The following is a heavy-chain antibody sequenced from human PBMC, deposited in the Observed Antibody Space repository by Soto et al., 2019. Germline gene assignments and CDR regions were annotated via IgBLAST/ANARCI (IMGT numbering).Heavy chain of an antibody. CDR1: GFTFSSYA. D-gene: IGHD5-18*01. CDR2: ISGSGGST. CDR3: AKDPYIPPYSSGRSSFDY. V-gene: IGHV3-23*01. J-gene: IGHJ4*02. Sequence: EVQLLESGGGLVQPGGSLRLSCAASGFTFSSYAMSWVRQAPGKGLEWVSAISGSGGSTYYADSVKGRFTISRDNSKNTLYLQMNSLRTEDTAVYYCAKDPYIPPYSSGRSSFDYWGQGTLVTVSS.